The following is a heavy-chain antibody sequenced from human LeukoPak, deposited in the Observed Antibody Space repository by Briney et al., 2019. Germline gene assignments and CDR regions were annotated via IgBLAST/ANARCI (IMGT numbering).Heavy chain of an antibody. D-gene: IGHD3-22*01. V-gene: IGHV4-59*01. CDR1: GGSISSYY. CDR3: ARDLGAWGYYDSSGYWGTFDI. Sequence: SETLSLTCTVSGGSISSYYWSWIRQPPGKGLEWIGYIYYSGSTNYNPSLKSRVTITVDTSKNQFSLKLSSVTAADTAVYYCARDLGAWGYYDSSGYWGTFDIWGQGTMVTVSS. CDR2: IYYSGST. J-gene: IGHJ3*02.